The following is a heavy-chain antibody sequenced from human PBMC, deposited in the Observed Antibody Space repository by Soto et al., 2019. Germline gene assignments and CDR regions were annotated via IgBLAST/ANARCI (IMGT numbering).Heavy chain of an antibody. CDR1: GFTFSSYS. CDR2: ISSSSSTI. CDR3: ARDLLVSYGLTEAYFDY. V-gene: IGHV3-48*02. Sequence: GGSLRLSCAASGFTFSSYSMNWVRQAPGKGLEWVSYISSSSSTIYYADSVKGRSTISRDNAKNSLYLQMNSLRDEDTAVYYCARDLLVSYGLTEAYFDYWGQGTLVTVSS. J-gene: IGHJ4*02. D-gene: IGHD2-8*02.